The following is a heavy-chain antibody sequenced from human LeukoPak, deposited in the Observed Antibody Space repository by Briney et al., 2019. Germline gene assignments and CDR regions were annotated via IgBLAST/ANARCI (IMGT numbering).Heavy chain of an antibody. CDR2: ISAYNGNT. CDR1: GYTFTRYG. J-gene: IGHJ6*02. CDR3: ARNRDDFWSGYSSHNYYYYGMDV. V-gene: IGHV1-18*01. Sequence: ASVKVSCKASGYTFTRYGISWVRQAPGPGLEWMGWISAYNGNTNYAQKLQGRVTMTTDTSTSTAYMELRSLRSDNTAVYYCARNRDDFWSGYSSHNYYYYGMDVWGQGTTVTVSS. D-gene: IGHD3-3*01.